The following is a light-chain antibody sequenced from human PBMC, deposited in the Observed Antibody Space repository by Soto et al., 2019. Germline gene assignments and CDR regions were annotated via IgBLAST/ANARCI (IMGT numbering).Light chain of an antibody. J-gene: IGKJ4*01. CDR3: QQRSNWPLT. CDR1: QSVTSY. V-gene: IGKV3-11*01. Sequence: EIVLTQSPATLSLSPGERATLSCRASQSVTSYLAWYQQKPGQAPRLLIYDASNRATAIPARFSGSGSGTDFTLTIISLEPEDFAVYYCQQRSNWPLTFGGGTKVEI. CDR2: DAS.